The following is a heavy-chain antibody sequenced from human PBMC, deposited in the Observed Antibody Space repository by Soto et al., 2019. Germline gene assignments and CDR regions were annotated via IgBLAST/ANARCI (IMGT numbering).Heavy chain of an antibody. CDR2: ISSSSSYI. D-gene: IGHD3-16*02. Sequence: EVQLVESGGGLVKPGGSLRLSCAASGFTFSSYSMNWVRQAPGKGMEWVSSISSSSSYIYYADSVKGRFTISRDNAKNSLYLQMNSLRAEDTAVYYCARDWGSYRYTFPPIDYWGPGTLVTVSS. J-gene: IGHJ4*02. CDR3: ARDWGSYRYTFPPIDY. CDR1: GFTFSSYS. V-gene: IGHV3-21*01.